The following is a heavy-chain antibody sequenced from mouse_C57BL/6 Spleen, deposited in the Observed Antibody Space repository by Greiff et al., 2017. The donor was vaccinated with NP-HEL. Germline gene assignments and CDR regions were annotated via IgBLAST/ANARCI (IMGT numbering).Heavy chain of an antibody. CDR2: INYDGSST. Sequence: EVKLVESEGGLVQPGSSMKLSCTASGFTFSDYYMAWVRQVPEKGLEWVANINYDGSSTYYLDSLKSRFIISRDNAKNILYLQMSSLKSEDTATYYCAREGRIPYWGQGTTLTVSS. CDR1: GFTFSDYY. CDR3: AREGRIPY. D-gene: IGHD5-1-1*01. V-gene: IGHV5-16*01. J-gene: IGHJ2*01.